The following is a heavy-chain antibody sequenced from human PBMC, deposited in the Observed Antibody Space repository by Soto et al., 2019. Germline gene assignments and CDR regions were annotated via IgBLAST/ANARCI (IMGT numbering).Heavy chain of an antibody. Sequence: PSETLSLTCTVSGGSISSYYWSWIRQPPGKGLEWIGYIYYSGSTNYNPSLKSRVTISVDTSKNQFSLKLSSVTAADTAVYYCARDRYFDYWGQGTLVTVS. CDR2: IYYSGST. J-gene: IGHJ4*02. CDR3: ARDRYFDY. CDR1: GGSISSYY. V-gene: IGHV4-59*01.